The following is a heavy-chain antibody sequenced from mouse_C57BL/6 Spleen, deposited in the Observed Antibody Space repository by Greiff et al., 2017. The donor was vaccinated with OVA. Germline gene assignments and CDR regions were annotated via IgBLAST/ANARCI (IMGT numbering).Heavy chain of an antibody. D-gene: IGHD2-4*01. CDR1: GYSITSGYY. V-gene: IGHV3-6*01. CDR2: ISYDGSN. CDR3: ARDPYDYDGAY. J-gene: IGHJ3*01. Sequence: ESGPGLVKPSQSLSLTCSVTGYSITSGYYWNWIRQFPGNKLEWMGYISYDGSNNYNPSLKNRISITRDTSKNQFFLKLNSVTTEDTATYYCARDPYDYDGAYWGQGTLVTVSA.